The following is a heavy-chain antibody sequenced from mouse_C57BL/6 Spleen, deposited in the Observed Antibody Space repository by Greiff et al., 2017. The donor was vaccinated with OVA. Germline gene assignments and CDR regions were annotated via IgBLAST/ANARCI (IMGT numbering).Heavy chain of an antibody. J-gene: IGHJ2*01. CDR2: IYPGDGDT. CDR3: ARGGWWDY. D-gene: IGHD1-1*02. V-gene: IGHV1-82*01. CDR1: GYAFSSSW. Sequence: VQLQQSGPELVKPGASVKISCKASGYAFSSSWMNWVKQRPGKGLEWSGRIYPGDGDTNYNGKFKGKATLTADKSSSTAYMQLGGLTSDDSAVCFCARGGWWDYWGQGTTLTVSS.